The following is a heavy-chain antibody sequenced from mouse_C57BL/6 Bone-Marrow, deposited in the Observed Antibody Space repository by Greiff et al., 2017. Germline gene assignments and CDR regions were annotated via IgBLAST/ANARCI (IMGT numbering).Heavy chain of an antibody. J-gene: IGHJ4*01. D-gene: IGHD1-3*01. V-gene: IGHV1-69*01. CDR1: GYTFTSYW. CDR3: ARSKDY. CDR2: IDPSDSYT. Sequence: QVQLQQPGAELVMPGASVKLSCKASGYTFTSYWMHWVKQRPGQGLEWIGEIDPSDSYTNYNQKFKGKSTLTVNKSSSTAYMQLSSLTSEDSAVYYCARSKDYWGQGTSVTVSS.